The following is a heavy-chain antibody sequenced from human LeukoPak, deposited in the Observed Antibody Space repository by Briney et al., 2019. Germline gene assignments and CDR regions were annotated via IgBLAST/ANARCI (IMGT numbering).Heavy chain of an antibody. CDR1: GYTFTGYY. CDR2: IIPIFGTA. CDR3: ARDIRNWFDP. V-gene: IGHV1-69*13. Sequence: ASVKVSCKASGYTFTGYYMHWVRQAPGQGLEWMGGIIPIFGTAIYAQKFQGRVTITADESTSTAYMELSSLRSEDTAVYYCARDIRNWFDPWGRGTLVTVSS. J-gene: IGHJ5*02.